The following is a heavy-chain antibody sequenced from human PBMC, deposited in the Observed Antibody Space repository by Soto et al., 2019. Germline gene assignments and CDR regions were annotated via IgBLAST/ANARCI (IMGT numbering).Heavy chain of an antibody. J-gene: IGHJ4*02. D-gene: IGHD3-3*01. CDR1: GFTFSSYA. V-gene: IGHV3-23*01. CDR3: AKDDYSIFGVVILYYFDY. Sequence: GGSLRLSCAASGFTFSSYAMSWVRQAPGKGLEWVSAISGSGGSTYYADSVKGRFTISRDNSKNTLYLQMNSLRAEDTAVYYCAKDDYSIFGVVILYYFDYWGQGTLVTVSS. CDR2: ISGSGGST.